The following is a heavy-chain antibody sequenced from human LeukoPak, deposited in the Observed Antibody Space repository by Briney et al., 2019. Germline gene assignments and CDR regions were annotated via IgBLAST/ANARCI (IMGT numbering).Heavy chain of an antibody. D-gene: IGHD3-3*01. J-gene: IGHJ4*02. Sequence: GASVKVSCKAFGYTFTGYWMHWVRQAPGQGLEWMGIINPSGGSTSYAQKFQGRVTMTRDMSTSTVYMELSSLRSEDTAVYYCARAERRFLEWLSSPYYFDYWGQGTLVTVSS. V-gene: IGHV1-46*01. CDR3: ARAERRFLEWLSSPYYFDY. CDR1: GYTFTGYW. CDR2: INPSGGST.